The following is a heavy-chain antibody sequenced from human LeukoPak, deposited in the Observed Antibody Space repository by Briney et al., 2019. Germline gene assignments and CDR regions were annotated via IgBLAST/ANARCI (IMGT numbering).Heavy chain of an antibody. Sequence: ASVKVSCKASGYTFTGYYMHWVRQAPGQGLEWMGWINPNSGGTNYAQKFRGRVTMTRDTSISTAYMELSRLGSDDTAVYYCARDIINWNDEPNFDYWGQGTLVTVSS. CDR2: INPNSGGT. J-gene: IGHJ4*02. D-gene: IGHD1-1*01. CDR1: GYTFTGYY. CDR3: ARDIINWNDEPNFDY. V-gene: IGHV1-2*02.